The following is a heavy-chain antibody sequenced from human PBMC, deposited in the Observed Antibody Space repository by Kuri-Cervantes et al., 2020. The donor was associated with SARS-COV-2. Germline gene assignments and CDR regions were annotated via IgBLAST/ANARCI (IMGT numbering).Heavy chain of an antibody. D-gene: IGHD3-22*01. V-gene: IGHV3-13*04. J-gene: IGHJ2*01. Sequence: GGSLRSPVAPLDFTFISYNMHWVRQATGKGREWVSAIGTAGDTYYPGSVKGRFTTSRENAKNSLYLQMNSLRAGDTAVYYCARGYYDSSGYPLGWYFDLWGRGTLVTVSS. CDR2: IGTAGDT. CDR3: ARGYYDSSGYPLGWYFDL. CDR1: DFTFISYN.